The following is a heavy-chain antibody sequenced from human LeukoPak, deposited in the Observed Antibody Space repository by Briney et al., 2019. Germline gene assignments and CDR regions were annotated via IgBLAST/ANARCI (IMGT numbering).Heavy chain of an antibody. V-gene: IGHV4-31*03. CDR3: ARATLRGDPFDF. CDR1: GDSISSGGYY. Sequence: SETLSLTCTVSGDSISSGGYYWTWIRQHPGKGLEWIGNIFTSGNTYYNPSLTWRLSTSVDTSKSQFSLRLTSVTAADTAVYYCARATLRGDPFDFWGQGLQVTVSS. D-gene: IGHD2-21*02. CDR2: IFTSGNT. J-gene: IGHJ4*02.